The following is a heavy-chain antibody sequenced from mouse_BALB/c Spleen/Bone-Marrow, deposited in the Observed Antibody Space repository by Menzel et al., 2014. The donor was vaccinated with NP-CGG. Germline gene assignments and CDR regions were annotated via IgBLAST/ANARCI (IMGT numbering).Heavy chain of an antibody. V-gene: IGHV1-20*02. CDR3: ARVTTDWYFDV. J-gene: IGHJ1*01. CDR1: GYPFTGYF. CDR2: INPYNGDS. Sequence: VQLQQSGPELVKPGASVKISCKASGYPFTGYFMNWVIQSHGKSLEWIGRINPYNGDSFYNQKFKGKATLTVDKSSSTAHMELRSLASEDSAVYYCARVTTDWYFDVWGAGTTVTVSS. D-gene: IGHD1-1*01.